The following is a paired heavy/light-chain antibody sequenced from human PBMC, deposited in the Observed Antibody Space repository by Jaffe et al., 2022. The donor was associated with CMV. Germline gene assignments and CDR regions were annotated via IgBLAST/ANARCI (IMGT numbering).Light chain of an antibody. CDR1: QDISNY. CDR2: DAS. V-gene: IGKV1-33*01. CDR3: QQYDNLPG. J-gene: IGKJ3*01. Sequence: DIQMTQSPSSLSASVGDRVTITCQASQDISNYLNWYQQKPGKAPKLLIYDASNLETGVPSRFSGSGSGTDFTFTISSLQPEDIATYYCQQYDNLPGFGPGTKVDIK.
Heavy chain of an antibody. CDR2: ISSSSSYI. CDR1: GFTFSSYS. Sequence: EVQLVESGGGLVKPGGSLRLSCAASGFTFSSYSMNWVRQAPGKGLEWVSSISSSSSYIYYADSVKGRFTISRDNAKNSLYLQMNSLRAEDTAVYYCARVRFLEWLPIRGGGAFDIWGQGTMVTVSS. D-gene: IGHD3-3*01. CDR3: ARVRFLEWLPIRGGGAFDI. J-gene: IGHJ3*02. V-gene: IGHV3-21*01.